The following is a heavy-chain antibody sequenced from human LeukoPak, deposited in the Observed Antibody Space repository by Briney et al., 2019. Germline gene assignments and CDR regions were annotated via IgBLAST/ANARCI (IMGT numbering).Heavy chain of an antibody. V-gene: IGHV1-2*02. Sequence: ASVKVSCKASEYTFTDYYIHWVRQAPGQGLERMGWINPNSGGTSFAQHFQGRVTMTRDTSISTAYMELSRLRSDDTALYYCARGSYGDFDYWGQGTLVTVSS. D-gene: IGHD4-17*01. CDR3: ARGSYGDFDY. CDR2: INPNSGGT. CDR1: EYTFTDYY. J-gene: IGHJ4*02.